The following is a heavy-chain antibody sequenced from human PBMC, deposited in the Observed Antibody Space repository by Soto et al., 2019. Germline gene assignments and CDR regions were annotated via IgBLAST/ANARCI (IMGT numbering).Heavy chain of an antibody. V-gene: IGHV1-18*01. Sequence: ASVKVSFKASGYTFTSYGISWVRQAPGQGLEWMGWISAYNGNTNYAQKLQGRVTMTTDTSTSTAYMELRSLRYDDTAVYYCARVFLRGYCSGGSCFLLRFDPWGQGTLVTVSS. CDR2: ISAYNGNT. CDR1: GYTFTSYG. D-gene: IGHD2-15*01. J-gene: IGHJ5*02. CDR3: ARVFLRGYCSGGSCFLLRFDP.